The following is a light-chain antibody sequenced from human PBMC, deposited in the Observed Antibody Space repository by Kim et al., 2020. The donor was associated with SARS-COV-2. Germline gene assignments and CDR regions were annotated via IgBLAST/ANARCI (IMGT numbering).Light chain of an antibody. Sequence: EIVLTQSPGTLSLSPGERATLSCRASQSVSSSYLAWYQQKPGQAPRLLIDGASSSATGIPDRCSGSWSGTDFTITISRLEPEDFAVYYCQQYGSPPWTFGQGTKVDIK. J-gene: IGKJ1*01. CDR1: QSVSSSY. CDR3: QQYGSPPWT. CDR2: GAS. V-gene: IGKV3-20*01.